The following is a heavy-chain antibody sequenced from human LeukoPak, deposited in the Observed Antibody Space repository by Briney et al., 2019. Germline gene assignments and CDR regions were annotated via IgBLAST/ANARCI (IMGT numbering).Heavy chain of an antibody. CDR2: INAGNGNT. Sequence: SVKVSCKASGYTFTTYAMHWVRQSPGHRLEWMGWINAGNGNTKYSQKFQGRVTITRDTSASTAYMELSSLRSEDTAVYYCARDPSRYGSGSYYSGWGQGTLVTVSS. J-gene: IGHJ4*02. D-gene: IGHD3-10*01. CDR1: GYTFTTYA. CDR3: ARDPSRYGSGSYYSG. V-gene: IGHV1-3*01.